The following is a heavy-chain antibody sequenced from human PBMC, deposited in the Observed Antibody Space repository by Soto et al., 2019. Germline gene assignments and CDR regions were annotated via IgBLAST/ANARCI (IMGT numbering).Heavy chain of an antibody. D-gene: IGHD3-3*01. Sequence: GASVKVSCKASGFTFTSSAVQWVRQARGQRLEWIGWIVVGSGNTNYAQKFQERVTITRDMSTSTAYMELSSLRSEDTAVYYCAAAYSAHLRFLDLYYGMDVWGQGTTVTVSS. V-gene: IGHV1-58*01. CDR3: AAAYSAHLRFLDLYYGMDV. CDR2: IVVGSGNT. CDR1: GFTFTSSA. J-gene: IGHJ6*02.